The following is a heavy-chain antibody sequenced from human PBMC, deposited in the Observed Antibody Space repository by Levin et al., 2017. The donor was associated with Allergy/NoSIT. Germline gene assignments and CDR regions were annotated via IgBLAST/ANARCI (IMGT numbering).Heavy chain of an antibody. J-gene: IGHJ4*02. D-gene: IGHD4/OR15-4a*01. CDR2: ISDSGGS. CDR3: AEYSYGAFDS. CDR1: DGSFGGYS. Sequence: GSLRLSCAVYDGSFGGYSWSWIRQPPGKGLEWIGEISDSGGSNSKPSPKSRVTISLDTSKNLFSLKLSSVTAADTAVYYCAEYSYGAFDSWGQGTLVIVSS. V-gene: IGHV4-34*01.